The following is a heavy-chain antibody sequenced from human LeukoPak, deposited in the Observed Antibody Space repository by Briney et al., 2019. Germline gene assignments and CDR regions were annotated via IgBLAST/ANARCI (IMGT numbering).Heavy chain of an antibody. CDR3: ARGPDGNYYGMDV. CDR1: GYTFTSYA. CDR2: INAGNGNT. D-gene: IGHD5-24*01. V-gene: IGHV1-3*01. J-gene: IGHJ6*04. Sequence: ASVKVSCKASGYTFTSYAMHWVRQAPGQRLEWMGWINAGNGNTKYSQKFQGRVTITRDTPASTAYMELSSLGSEDTAVYYCARGPDGNYYGMDVWGKGTTVTVSS.